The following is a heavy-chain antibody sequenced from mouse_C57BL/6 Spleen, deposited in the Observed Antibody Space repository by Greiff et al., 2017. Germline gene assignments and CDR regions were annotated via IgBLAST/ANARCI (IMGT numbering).Heavy chain of an antibody. CDR1: GYAFSSSW. Sequence: QVQLKESGPELVKPGASVKISCKASGYAFSSSWMNWVKQRPGKGLEWIGRIYPGDGDTNYNGKFKGKTTLTADKSSSTAYMQLSSLTSEDSAVYFCAREDGGYYAMDYWGQGTSVTVSS. CDR2: IYPGDGDT. D-gene: IGHD2-3*01. CDR3: AREDGGYYAMDY. V-gene: IGHV1-82*01. J-gene: IGHJ4*01.